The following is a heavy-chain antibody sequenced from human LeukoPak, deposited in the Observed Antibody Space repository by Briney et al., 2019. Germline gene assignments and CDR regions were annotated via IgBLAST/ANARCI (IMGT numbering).Heavy chain of an antibody. D-gene: IGHD3-10*01. Sequence: PSETPSLTCSVSGGSISSSSYSWGWIRQPPGKGLEWIGSIYYSGSTYYNPSLKSRVTISVDTSKNQFSLKLSSVTAADTAVYYCARDRVVRGIDYWGQGTLVTVSS. J-gene: IGHJ4*02. CDR1: GGSISSSSYS. CDR3: ARDRVVRGIDY. V-gene: IGHV4-39*07. CDR2: IYYSGST.